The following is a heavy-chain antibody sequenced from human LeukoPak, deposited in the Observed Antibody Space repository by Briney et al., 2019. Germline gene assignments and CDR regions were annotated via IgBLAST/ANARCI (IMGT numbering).Heavy chain of an antibody. J-gene: IGHJ4*02. V-gene: IGHV4-59*01. D-gene: IGHD2-15*01. CDR3: ARHYCNGGSCYYFNY. CDR1: GGSISSYC. CDR2: VYSSGST. Sequence: SETLSLTCTVSGGSISSYCWSWIRQPPGKGLEWIGYVYSSGSTNYNPSLKSRVTISVDTSKNQFSLKLSSVTAADTAVYYCARHYCNGGSCYYFNYWGQGALVTVSS.